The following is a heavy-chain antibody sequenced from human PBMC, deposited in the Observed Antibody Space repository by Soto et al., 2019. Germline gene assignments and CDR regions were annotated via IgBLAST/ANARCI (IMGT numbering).Heavy chain of an antibody. CDR1: SGPSSSHN. V-gene: IGHV4-59*08. CDR3: VRQGIGNLHGLVDV. Sequence: QVQLQQSGPGLVKPSETLSLTCTVSSGPSSSHNWGWIRQSPGRGLEWIGYVYNTGGTSYNPSHKSRVTISADTSANHISLTLSFVTAADTAIYYCVRQGIGNLHGLVDVLGQGTTVSVSS. D-gene: IGHD1-1*01. CDR2: VYNTGGT. J-gene: IGHJ6*02.